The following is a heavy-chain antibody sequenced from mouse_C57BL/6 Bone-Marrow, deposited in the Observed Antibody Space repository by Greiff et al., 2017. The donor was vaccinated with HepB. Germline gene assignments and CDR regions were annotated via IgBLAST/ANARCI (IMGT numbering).Heavy chain of an antibody. J-gene: IGHJ2*01. V-gene: IGHV5-4*03. Sequence: DVKLVESGGGLVKPGGSLKLSCAASGFTFSSYAMSWVRQTPEKRLEWVATISDGGSYTYYPDNVKGRFTISRDNAKNNLYLQMSHLKSEDTAMYYCAKANPGPFDCWGKGPTPPVPS. CDR1: GFTFSSYA. CDR3: AKANPGPFDC. CDR2: ISDGGSYT. D-gene: IGHD1-1*01.